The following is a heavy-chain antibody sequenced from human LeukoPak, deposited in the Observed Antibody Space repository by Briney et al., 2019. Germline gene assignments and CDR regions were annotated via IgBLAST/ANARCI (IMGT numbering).Heavy chain of an antibody. D-gene: IGHD6-19*01. J-gene: IGHJ4*02. CDR1: GFTFDDYA. CDR3: AKDSQWLVSGGSSYFDY. CDR2: ISWNSGSI. Sequence: GGSLRLSCAASGFTFDDYAMHWVRQAPGKGLEWVSGISWNSGSIGYADSVKGRFTISRDNAKNSLYLQMNSLRAEDTALYYCAKDSQWLVSGGSSYFDYWGQGTLVTVSS. V-gene: IGHV3-9*01.